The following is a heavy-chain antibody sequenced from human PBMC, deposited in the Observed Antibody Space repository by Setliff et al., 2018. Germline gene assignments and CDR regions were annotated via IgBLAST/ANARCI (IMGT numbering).Heavy chain of an antibody. D-gene: IGHD6-19*01. CDR1: GGSVNSGYDN. Sequence: SETLSLTCTVSGGSVNSGYDNWNWLRQPAGKGLEWIGHINRRGSTNFSPSLKSRVTISLDTSKNQFSLNLTSVTAADTAGYYCARASSGWYSAYYYYMDVWGKGTTVTVSS. CDR2: INRRGST. CDR3: ARASSGWYSAYYYYMDV. V-gene: IGHV4-61*09. J-gene: IGHJ6*03.